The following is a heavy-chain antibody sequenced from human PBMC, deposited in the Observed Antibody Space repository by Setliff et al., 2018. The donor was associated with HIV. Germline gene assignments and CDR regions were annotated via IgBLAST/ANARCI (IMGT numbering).Heavy chain of an antibody. Sequence: GGSLRLTCAASGFTFSSYSMNWVRQAPGKGLEWVSAISSGGESMFYADSVKGRFTISRDNSNNTLYLQMISLRADDTAVYYCAKSLLVAGNAYWGQGTLVTVSS. J-gene: IGHJ4*02. D-gene: IGHD2-8*02. CDR1: GFTFSSYS. CDR3: AKSLLVAGNAY. V-gene: IGHV3-23*01. CDR2: ISSGGESM.